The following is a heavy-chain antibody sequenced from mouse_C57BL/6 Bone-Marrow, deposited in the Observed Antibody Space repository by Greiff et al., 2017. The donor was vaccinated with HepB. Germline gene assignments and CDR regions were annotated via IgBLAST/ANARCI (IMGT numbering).Heavy chain of an antibody. V-gene: IGHV1-55*01. CDR3: ARRGNYLLFYY. D-gene: IGHD2-1*01. CDR2: IYPGSGST. Sequence: QVQLQQPGAELVKPGASVKMSCKASGYTFTSYWITWVKQRPGQGLEWIGDIYPGSGSTNYNEKFKGKATLTADKSSSTAYMELRSLTSEDSAVYFCARRGNYLLFYYWGQGTTLTVSS. CDR1: GYTFTSYW. J-gene: IGHJ2*01.